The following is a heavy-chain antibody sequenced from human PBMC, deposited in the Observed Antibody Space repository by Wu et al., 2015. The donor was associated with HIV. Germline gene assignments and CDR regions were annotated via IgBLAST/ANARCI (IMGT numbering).Heavy chain of an antibody. CDR1: GYTFTGYY. J-gene: IGHJ4*02. CDR3: ARGLDIVVVPAAAHYFDY. D-gene: IGHD2-2*03. V-gene: IGHV1-2*02. CDR2: INPNSGGT. Sequence: QVQLVQSGAEVKKPGASVKVSCKASGYTFTGYYMHWVRQAPGQGLEWMGWINPNSGGTNYAQKFQGRVTMTRDTSISTAYMELSRLRSDDTAVYYCARGLDIVVVPAAAHYFDYWGQGTLVTVSS.